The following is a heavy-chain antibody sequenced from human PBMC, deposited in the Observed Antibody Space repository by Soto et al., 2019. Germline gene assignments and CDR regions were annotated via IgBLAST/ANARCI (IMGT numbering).Heavy chain of an antibody. V-gene: IGHV4-31*03. CDR2: NYYSGIT. D-gene: IGHD6-13*01. CDR1: GGSISSGGCY. J-gene: IGHJ6*02. Sequence: SETLSLTCTVSGGSISSGGCYWTRIRQHPGKGLEWIGYNYYSGITYYNPSLKSRVTISLDTSRNQCSLKLSSVTAADTAVYYCARGSTIAGLYYGMDVWGQGTTVTVSS. CDR3: ARGSTIAGLYYGMDV.